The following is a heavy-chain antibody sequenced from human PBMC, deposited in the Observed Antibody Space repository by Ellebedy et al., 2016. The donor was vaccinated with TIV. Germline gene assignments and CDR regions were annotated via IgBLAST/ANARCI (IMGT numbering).Heavy chain of an antibody. CDR2: I. Sequence: PGGSLRLSCEAAGFTFSSFGMSWVRQVPGKGLEWVSGINADSVKGRFNISRDNSKNMMYLHMNSLRADDTAVYYCAKRSQFTSISCFDYWGQGTLVTVSS. J-gene: IGHJ4*02. CDR3: AKRSQFTSISCFDY. V-gene: IGHV3-23*01. CDR1: GFTFSSFG. D-gene: IGHD6-13*01.